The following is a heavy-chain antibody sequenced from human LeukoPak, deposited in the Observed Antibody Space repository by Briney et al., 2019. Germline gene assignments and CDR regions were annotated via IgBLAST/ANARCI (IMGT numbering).Heavy chain of an antibody. CDR1: GFTFSSYA. Sequence: GGSLRLSCAASGFTFSSYAMSWVRQAPGKGLEWVSGISWSSGSTGYADSVKGRFTISRDNAKNSLYLQMNSLRAEDTALYYCAKDNYYYGSGYDYWGQGTLVTVSS. CDR2: ISWSSGST. V-gene: IGHV3-9*01. CDR3: AKDNYYYGSGYDY. D-gene: IGHD3-10*01. J-gene: IGHJ4*02.